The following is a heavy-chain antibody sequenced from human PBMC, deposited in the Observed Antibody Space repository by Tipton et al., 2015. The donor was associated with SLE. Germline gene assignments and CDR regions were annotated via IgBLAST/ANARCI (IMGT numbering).Heavy chain of an antibody. Sequence: QLVQSGAEVKKPGASVKVSCKASGYTFTSYGISWVRQAPGQGLEWMGWINTNTGNPTYAQSFTGRFVFSLDTSVSTAYLQISSLKAEDTAVYYCARGSYYYYVDVWGMGTTVTVSS. CDR2: INTNTGNP. CDR1: GYTFTSYG. V-gene: IGHV7-4-1*02. CDR3: ARGSYYYYVDV. J-gene: IGHJ6*03.